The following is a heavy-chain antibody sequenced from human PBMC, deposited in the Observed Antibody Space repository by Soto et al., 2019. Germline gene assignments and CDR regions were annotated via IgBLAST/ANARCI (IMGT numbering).Heavy chain of an antibody. CDR2: IVVSSGNT. D-gene: IGHD1-26*01. CDR1: GFTFTSSA. Sequence: ASVKVSCKASGFTFTSSAVQWVRQARGQRLEWIGWIVVSSGNTNYAQKFQERVTITRDMSTSTAYMELSSLRSEDTAVYYCAAGAVGATTPYYFDYWGQGTLVTVSS. J-gene: IGHJ4*02. V-gene: IGHV1-58*01. CDR3: AAGAVGATTPYYFDY.